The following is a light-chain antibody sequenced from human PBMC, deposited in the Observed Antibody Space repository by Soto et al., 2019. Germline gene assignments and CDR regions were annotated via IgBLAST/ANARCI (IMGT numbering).Light chain of an antibody. CDR3: QQANSFPHT. V-gene: IGKV1-16*02. CDR2: AAS. CDR1: QAIYHY. Sequence: DIQMTQSPPSLSASVGDRITITCRASQAIYHYLAWFQQMPGKAPKPLLYAASSLQSGVPPKFSGSGFGTDFTLTISSLQPEDYATYYCQQANSFPHTFGPGTKVDIK. J-gene: IGKJ3*01.